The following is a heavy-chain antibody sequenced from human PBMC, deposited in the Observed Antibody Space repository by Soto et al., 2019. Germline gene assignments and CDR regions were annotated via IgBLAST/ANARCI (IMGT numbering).Heavy chain of an antibody. Sequence: GGSLRLSCAASGFTFSSYAMHWVRQAPGKGLEWVAVISYDGSNKYYADSVKGRFTISRDNSKNTLYLQMNSLRAEDTAVYYCARDSNPITMIVVAPYYFDYWGQGTLVTVSS. D-gene: IGHD3-22*01. V-gene: IGHV3-30-3*01. J-gene: IGHJ4*02. CDR2: ISYDGSNK. CDR1: GFTFSSYA. CDR3: ARDSNPITMIVVAPYYFDY.